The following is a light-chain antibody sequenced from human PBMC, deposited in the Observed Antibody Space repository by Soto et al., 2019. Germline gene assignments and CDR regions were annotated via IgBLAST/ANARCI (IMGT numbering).Light chain of an antibody. J-gene: IGKJ1*01. CDR3: QKYNSAPWT. CDR2: VAS. Sequence: DIQMTQSPSSLSASVGDRVTITCRASQGISNYLAWYQQQPGKVPKLLIYVASTLQSGVPSRFSGSGSGTDFTLTISRLQPEDVATSYCQKYNSAPWTFDQGTKVEIK. V-gene: IGKV1-27*01. CDR1: QGISNY.